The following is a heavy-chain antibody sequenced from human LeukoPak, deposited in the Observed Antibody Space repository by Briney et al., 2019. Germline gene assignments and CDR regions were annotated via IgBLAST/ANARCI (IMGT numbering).Heavy chain of an antibody. Sequence: PSETLSLTCAVYGGSFSGYYWSWIRQPPGKGLEWIGEINHSGSTNYNPSLKSRVTISVDTSKNQFSLKLSSVTAADTAVYYCARGGVRDDSSGYQAYWGQGTLVTVSS. CDR3: ARGGVRDDSSGYQAY. CDR1: GGSFSGYY. J-gene: IGHJ4*02. D-gene: IGHD3-22*01. CDR2: INHSGST. V-gene: IGHV4-34*01.